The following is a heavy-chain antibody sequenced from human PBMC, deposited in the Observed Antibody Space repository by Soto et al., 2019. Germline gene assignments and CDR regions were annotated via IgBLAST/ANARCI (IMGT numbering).Heavy chain of an antibody. CDR2: IYYSGST. D-gene: IGHD2-2*02. CDR1: GGSISSYY. V-gene: IGHV4-59*07. Sequence: SYTLSLTCTVSGGSISSYYWSWIRQPPGKGLEWIGYIYYSGSTNYNPSLKSRVTISVDTSKNQFSLKLSSVTAADTAMYYCARVLGYCSSTSCYTGPWFDPWGQGTRVTVSS. CDR3: ARVLGYCSSTSCYTGPWFDP. J-gene: IGHJ5*02.